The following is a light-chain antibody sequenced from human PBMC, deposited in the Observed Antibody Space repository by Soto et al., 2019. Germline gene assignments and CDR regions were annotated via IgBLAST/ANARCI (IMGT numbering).Light chain of an antibody. V-gene: IGLV2-11*01. CDR1: SSDVGGYNY. Sequence: QSALTQPRSVSGSPGQSVTISCTGTSSDVGGYNYVSWYQQHPGKAPKLMSYDVSNRPSGVPDRFSGSKSRNTASLTISGVQAEDGADYYCCSYAGSLVVFGGGTKLTVL. J-gene: IGLJ2*01. CDR2: DVS. CDR3: CSYAGSLVV.